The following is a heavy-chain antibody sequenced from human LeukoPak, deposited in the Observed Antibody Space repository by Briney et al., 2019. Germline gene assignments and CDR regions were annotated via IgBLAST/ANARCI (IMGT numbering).Heavy chain of an antibody. J-gene: IGHJ4*02. Sequence: SVKVSCKASGGTFSSYAISWVRQAPGQGLEWMGGIIPIFGTANYAQKFQGRVTITADESTSTAYIELSSLRSEDTAVYYCASSSSHRYFDWLFYYWGQGTLVTVSS. CDR2: IIPIFGTA. CDR3: ASSSSHRYFDWLFYY. D-gene: IGHD3-9*01. V-gene: IGHV1-69*01. CDR1: GGTFSSYA.